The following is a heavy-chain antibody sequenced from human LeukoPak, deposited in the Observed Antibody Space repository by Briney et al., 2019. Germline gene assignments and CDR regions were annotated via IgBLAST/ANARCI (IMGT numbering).Heavy chain of an antibody. J-gene: IGHJ4*02. V-gene: IGHV3-15*01. CDR1: GFTFSNAW. CDR2: IKSKTDGGTT. Sequence: PGGSLRLSCAASGFTFSNAWMSWVRQAPGRGLEWVGRIKSKTDGGTTDYAAPVKGRFTISRDDSKNTLYLQMNSLKTEDTAVYYCTTDPVEWPVLTDYWGQGTLVTVSS. CDR3: TTDPVEWPVLTDY. D-gene: IGHD6-19*01.